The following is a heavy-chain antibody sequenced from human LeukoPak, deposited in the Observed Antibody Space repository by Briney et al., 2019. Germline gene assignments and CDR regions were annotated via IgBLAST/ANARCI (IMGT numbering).Heavy chain of an antibody. Sequence: GGSLRLSCAASGFTFSSYAMSWVRQAPGKGLEWVSAISGSGGSTYYADSVKGRFTISRDNSKNTLYLQMKSLRAEDTAVYYCAKEHCGGDCYSGRGYWGQGTLVTVSS. CDR2: ISGSGGST. CDR3: AKEHCGGDCYSGRGY. V-gene: IGHV3-23*01. J-gene: IGHJ4*02. CDR1: GFTFSSYA. D-gene: IGHD2-21*01.